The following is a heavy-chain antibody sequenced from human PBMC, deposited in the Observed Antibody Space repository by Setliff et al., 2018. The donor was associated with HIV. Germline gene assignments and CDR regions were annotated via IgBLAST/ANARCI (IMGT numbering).Heavy chain of an antibody. J-gene: IGHJ4*02. CDR3: AREGFWSGYAFDY. D-gene: IGHD3-3*01. V-gene: IGHV4-4*02. CDR2: IYYSGNT. Sequence: KTSETLSLTCAVSGGSISSSNWWSWVRQPPGQGLEWIGEIYYSGNTNYNPSLKSRVTMSVDKPKNHLSLKLSSVTAADTAVYYCAREGFWSGYAFDYWGQGTLVTVSS. CDR1: GGSISSSNW.